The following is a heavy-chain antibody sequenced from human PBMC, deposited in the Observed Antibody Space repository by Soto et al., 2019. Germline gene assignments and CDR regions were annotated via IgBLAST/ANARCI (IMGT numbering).Heavy chain of an antibody. CDR1: GFSLSTSGMC. Sequence: ASGPTLVNPTQTLTLTCTFSGFSLSTSGMCVSWIRQPPGKALEWLARIDWDDDKYYSTSLKTRLTISKDTSKNQVVLTMTNMDPVDTATYYCARIQKSAHWSGYYMDYWGQGTLVTVSS. CDR2: IDWDDDK. D-gene: IGHD3-3*01. V-gene: IGHV2-70*11. J-gene: IGHJ4*02. CDR3: ARIQKSAHWSGYYMDY.